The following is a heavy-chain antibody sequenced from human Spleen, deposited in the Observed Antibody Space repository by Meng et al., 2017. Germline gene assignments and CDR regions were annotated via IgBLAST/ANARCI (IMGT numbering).Heavy chain of an antibody. CDR3: ARGNTAMVYYYYYSMDV. D-gene: IGHD5-18*01. V-gene: IGHV1-69*13. CDR2: IIPIFGTA. CDR1: GGTFSSYA. J-gene: IGHJ6*02. Sequence: SVKVSCKASGGTFSSYAISWVRQAPGQGLEWMGGIIPIFGTANYAQKFQGRVTITADESTSTAYMELSSLRSEDTAVYYCARGNTAMVYYYYYSMDVWGQGTTVTVSS.